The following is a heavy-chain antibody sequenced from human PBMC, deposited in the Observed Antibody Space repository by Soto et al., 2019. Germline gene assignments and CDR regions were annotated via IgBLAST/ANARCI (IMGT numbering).Heavy chain of an antibody. CDR1: GYTFTSYG. CDR2: ISAYNGNT. Sequence: ASVKVSCKASGYTFTSYGISWVRQAPGQGLEWMGWISAYNGNTNYEQKLQGRVTMTTDTSTSTAYMELRSLRSDDTAVYYCARTGLRFLEWTPRNYYYYMDVWGKGTTVTVSS. D-gene: IGHD3-3*01. J-gene: IGHJ6*03. V-gene: IGHV1-18*01. CDR3: ARTGLRFLEWTPRNYYYYMDV.